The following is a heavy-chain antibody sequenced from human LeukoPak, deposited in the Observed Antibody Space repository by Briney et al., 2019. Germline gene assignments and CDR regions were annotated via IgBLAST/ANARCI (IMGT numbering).Heavy chain of an antibody. D-gene: IGHD5-24*01. CDR3: ARDRRDGYKFYYDYYGMDV. J-gene: IGHJ6*02. V-gene: IGHV4-59*01. Sequence: PSKTLSLTCTVSGGSISSYYWSWIRQPPGKGLEWIGNIYYSGSTNYNPSLKSRATISVDTSKNQFSLKVSSVTAADTAVYYCARDRRDGYKFYYDYYGMDVWGQGTTVTVSS. CDR1: GGSISSYY. CDR2: IYYSGST.